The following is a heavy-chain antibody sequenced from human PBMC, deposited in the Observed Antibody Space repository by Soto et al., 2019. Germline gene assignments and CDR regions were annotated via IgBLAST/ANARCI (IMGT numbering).Heavy chain of an antibody. J-gene: IGHJ4*02. CDR1: GFTDNSNY. CDR2: IYSGGRT. Sequence: EVQLVESGGGLVQPGGTLRVSCAASGFTDNSNYMTWVRQAPGKGLEWVSAIYSGGRTYYADSVKSRFTISRDYSKDMLYLQMSSLRVEDTAMYYCARSTGWYCFDYWGQGTLVTVSS. D-gene: IGHD6-19*01. CDR3: ARSTGWYCFDY. V-gene: IGHV3-66*01.